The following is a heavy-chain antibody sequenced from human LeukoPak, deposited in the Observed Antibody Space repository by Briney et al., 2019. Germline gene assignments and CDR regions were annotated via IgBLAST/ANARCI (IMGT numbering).Heavy chain of an antibody. CDR3: ARATLSNYYYYYMDV. CDR1: GYTFTSYG. V-gene: IGHV1-18*01. Sequence: ASVKVSCKASGYTFTSYGISWVRQAPGQGLEWMGWISAYNGNTNYAQKLQGRVTITTDESTSTAYMELSSLRSDDTAVYYCARATLSNYYYYYMDVWGKGTTVTVSS. J-gene: IGHJ6*03. D-gene: IGHD2/OR15-2a*01. CDR2: ISAYNGNT.